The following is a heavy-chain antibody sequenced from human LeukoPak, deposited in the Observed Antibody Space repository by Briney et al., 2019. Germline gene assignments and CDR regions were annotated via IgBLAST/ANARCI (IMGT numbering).Heavy chain of an antibody. CDR3: AKGTQVVPAAFDY. V-gene: IGHV3-23*01. CDR2: ISGSGGST. D-gene: IGHD2-2*01. Sequence: PGGSLRLSCAASGFTFSSYAMSWVRQAPGKGLEWVSAISGSGGSTYYADSVKGRFTISRDNSKNTLYLHMNSLRAEDTAVYYCAKGTQVVPAAFDYWGQGTLVTVSS. J-gene: IGHJ4*02. CDR1: GFTFSSYA.